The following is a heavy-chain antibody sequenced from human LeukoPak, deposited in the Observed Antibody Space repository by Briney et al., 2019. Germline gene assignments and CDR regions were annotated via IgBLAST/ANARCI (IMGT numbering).Heavy chain of an antibody. J-gene: IGHJ6*02. D-gene: IGHD6-13*01. CDR1: RYTFTDYY. CDR3: ARCWTSNCYYGMDV. Sequence: EASVKVSCKSSRYTFTDYYMRWVRQAPGQGLEWMGWINPNSGGTKYAQKFQGRVTMTRDTSISTAYVELSSLRSDDTAVYYCARCWTSNCYYGMDVWGQGTTVTVSS. CDR2: INPNSGGT. V-gene: IGHV1-2*02.